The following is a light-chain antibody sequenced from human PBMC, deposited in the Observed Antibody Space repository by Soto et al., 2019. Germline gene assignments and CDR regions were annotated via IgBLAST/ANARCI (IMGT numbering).Light chain of an antibody. CDR2: TAS. J-gene: IGKJ4*01. CDR1: QSAGNF. Sequence: EIVMTQSPATLSVSPGETASLSCRASQSAGNFLAWYQQKPGQDPRLLIHTASSRVAGIPDRFSGSGSGTDFTLTISRLEPEDFAVYYCQQFASSPLTFGGGTKVDI. V-gene: IGKV3-20*01. CDR3: QQFASSPLT.